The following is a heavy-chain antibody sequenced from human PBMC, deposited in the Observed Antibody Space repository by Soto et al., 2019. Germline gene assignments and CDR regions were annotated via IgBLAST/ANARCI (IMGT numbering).Heavy chain of an antibody. D-gene: IGHD4-17*01. J-gene: IGHJ6*02. CDR1: GFTFSNAW. Sequence: LRLSCAASGFTFSNAWMSWVRQAPGKGLEWVGRIKSKTDGGTTDYAAPVKGRFTISRDDSKNTLYLQMNSLKTEDTAVYYCTTRTTVTHYYYYGMDVWGQGTTVTVSS. CDR2: IKSKTDGGTT. CDR3: TTRTTVTHYYYYGMDV. V-gene: IGHV3-15*01.